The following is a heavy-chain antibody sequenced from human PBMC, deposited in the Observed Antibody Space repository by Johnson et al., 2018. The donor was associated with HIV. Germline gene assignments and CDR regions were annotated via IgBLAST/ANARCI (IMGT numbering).Heavy chain of an antibody. J-gene: IGHJ3*02. V-gene: IGHV3-11*04. CDR3: ASDDSSGYDAFDI. D-gene: IGHD3-22*01. CDR2: ISSSGSTI. Sequence: QVQLVESGGGLVKPGGSLRLSCAASGFTFSEYYMSWIRQAPGKGLEWVSYISSSGSTIYYADSVKGRFTISRDNAKNSLYLQMKSLRAEDTAVYYCASDDSSGYDAFDIWGQGTMVTVSS. CDR1: GFTFSEYY.